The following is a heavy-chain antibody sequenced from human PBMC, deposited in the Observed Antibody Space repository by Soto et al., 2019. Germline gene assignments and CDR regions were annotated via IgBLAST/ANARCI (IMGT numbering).Heavy chain of an antibody. J-gene: IGHJ4*02. CDR3: ARGPYSKDNFDY. Sequence: GGSLRLSCAASGFTLDTYWMSWVRQAPGKGLEWVACIKQDGSEKYYVDSVKGRYTISRDNARNSLFLQMNSLRAEDTAVYYCARGPYSKDNFDYWGQGTLVTVSS. D-gene: IGHD4-4*01. CDR2: IKQDGSEK. V-gene: IGHV3-7*01. CDR1: GFTLDTYW.